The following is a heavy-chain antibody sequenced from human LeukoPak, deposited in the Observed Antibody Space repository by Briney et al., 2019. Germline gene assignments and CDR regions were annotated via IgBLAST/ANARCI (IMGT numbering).Heavy chain of an antibody. V-gene: IGHV3-23*01. CDR2: ISGSGGST. Sequence: GGSLRLSCAASGFTFSSYGMSWVRQAPGKGLEWVSAISGSGGSTYYADSVKGRFTISRDNSKNTLYLQMNSLRAEDTAVYYCAKDPRGWLQFTFDYWGQGTLVTVSS. CDR1: GFTFSSYG. CDR3: AKDPRGWLQFTFDY. D-gene: IGHD5-24*01. J-gene: IGHJ4*02.